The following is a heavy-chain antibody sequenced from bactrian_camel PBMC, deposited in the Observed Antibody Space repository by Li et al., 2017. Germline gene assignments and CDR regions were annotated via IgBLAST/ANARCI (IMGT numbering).Heavy chain of an antibody. Sequence: HVQLVESGGGSVQAGGSLRLSCAASGYTFSSRCMGWFRQAPGKEREGVARVSTQGRSTDYADSVKGRFTASIDDAKKILYLQMDNLTPDDTAMYFCAIDEGFRLLGQQGWIEERFFTYWGQGTQVTVS. CDR1: GYTFSSRC. CDR2: VSTQGRST. D-gene: IGHD1*01. V-gene: IGHV3S1*01. CDR3: AIDEGFRLLGQQGWIEERFFTY. J-gene: IGHJ4*01.